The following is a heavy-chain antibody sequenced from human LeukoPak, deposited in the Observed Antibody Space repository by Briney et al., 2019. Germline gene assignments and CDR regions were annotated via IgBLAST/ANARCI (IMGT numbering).Heavy chain of an antibody. CDR3: ARSTHVYCSSTSCYPTYYYYGMDV. J-gene: IGHJ6*02. CDR2: MNPNSGNT. CDR1: GYTFTSYD. D-gene: IGHD2-2*01. V-gene: IGHV1-8*01. Sequence: AASVKVSCKASGYTFTSYDINWVRQATGQGLEWMGWMNPNSGNTGYAQKFQGRVTMTRNTSISTAYMELSSLRSEDTAVYYCARSTHVYCSSTSCYPTYYYYGMDVWGQGTTVTVSS.